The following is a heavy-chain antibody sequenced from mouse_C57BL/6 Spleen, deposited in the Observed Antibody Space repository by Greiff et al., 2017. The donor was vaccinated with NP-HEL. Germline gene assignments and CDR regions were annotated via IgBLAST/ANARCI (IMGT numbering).Heavy chain of an antibody. CDR2: IYPGDGDT. J-gene: IGHJ3*01. CDR1: GYAFSSYW. D-gene: IGHD1-1*01. V-gene: IGHV1-80*01. CDR3: ARRTDGSSPFAY. Sequence: QVQLQQSGAELVKPGASVKISCKASGYAFSSYWMNWVKQRPGKGLEWIGQIYPGDGDTNYNGKFKGKATLTADKSSSTAYMQLSSLTSEDSAVYFCARRTDGSSPFAYWGQGTLVTVSA.